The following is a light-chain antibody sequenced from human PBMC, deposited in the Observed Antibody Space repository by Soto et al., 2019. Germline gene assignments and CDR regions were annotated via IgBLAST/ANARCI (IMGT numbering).Light chain of an antibody. CDR2: KAS. CDR1: QSISSW. Sequence: DIQMTQSPSTLSASVGDRVTITFRASQSISSWLAWYQQKPGKAPNLLIYKASSLQGGAPSRFSGSGSGTDFTLTISSLQPDDFATYYCQQYNTYSRTFGQGTKV. V-gene: IGKV1-5*03. CDR3: QQYNTYSRT. J-gene: IGKJ1*01.